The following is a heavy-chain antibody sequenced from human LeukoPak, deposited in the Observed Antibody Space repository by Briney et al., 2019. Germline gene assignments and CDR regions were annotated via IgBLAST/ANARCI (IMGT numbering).Heavy chain of an antibody. D-gene: IGHD3-10*01. J-gene: IGHJ4*02. CDR1: GYSISSGYY. Sequence: SETLSLTCTVSGYSISSGYYWGWIRQPPGKGLEWIGSIYHSGSTYYNPSLKSRVTISVDTSKNQFSLKLSSVTAADTALYYCAKHYMGSSYNHGLDCWGQGTLVTVSS. CDR2: IYHSGST. CDR3: AKHYMGSSYNHGLDC. V-gene: IGHV4-38-2*02.